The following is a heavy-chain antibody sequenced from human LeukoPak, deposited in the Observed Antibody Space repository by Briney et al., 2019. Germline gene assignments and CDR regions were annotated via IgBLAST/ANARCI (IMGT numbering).Heavy chain of an antibody. V-gene: IGHV4-4*09. CDR2: IYTSGST. D-gene: IGHD1-1*01. CDR1: GGSFESKY. Sequence: SETLSLTCSDSGGSFESKYWSWIRQPPGKGLEWIGYIYTSGSTNFNPSLRSRVAMSIDTSKNQFSLKVYSVTAADTAVYYCANYLRNVHYYMDVWGKGTTVIASS. J-gene: IGHJ6*03. CDR3: ANYLRNVHYYMDV.